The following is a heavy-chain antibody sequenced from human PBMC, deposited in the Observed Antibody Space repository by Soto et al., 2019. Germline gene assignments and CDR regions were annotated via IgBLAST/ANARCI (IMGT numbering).Heavy chain of an antibody. CDR1: GFTFCDHW. CDR3: ATAEVDH. J-gene: IGHJ5*02. Sequence: GGSLRLSCAASGFTFCDHWMHWVRQAPGKGLEWVSRVISDGNTIDYADSVKGRFTVSRDNAKSTLYLQMNSLRAEDTAVYYCATAEVDHWGPGTLVTVS. V-gene: IGHV3-74*01. CDR2: VISDGNTI.